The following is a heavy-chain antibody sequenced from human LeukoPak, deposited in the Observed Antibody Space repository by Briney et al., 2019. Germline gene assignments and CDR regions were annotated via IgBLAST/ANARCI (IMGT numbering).Heavy chain of an antibody. D-gene: IGHD3-10*01. CDR2: ISYDGSNK. CDR3: AKVLSKTYPAGVRRYGMDV. Sequence: GGSLRLSCAASGFTFSSYGMHWVRQAPGKGLEWVAVISYDGSNKYYADSVKGRFTISRDNSKNTLYLQMNSLRAEDTAVYYCAKVLSKTYPAGVRRYGMDVWGQGTTVTVSS. J-gene: IGHJ6*02. CDR1: GFTFSSYG. V-gene: IGHV3-30*18.